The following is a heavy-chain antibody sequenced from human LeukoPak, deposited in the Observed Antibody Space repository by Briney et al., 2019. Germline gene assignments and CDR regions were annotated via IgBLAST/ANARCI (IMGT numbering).Heavy chain of an antibody. J-gene: IGHJ1*01. D-gene: IGHD3-22*01. CDR1: GFTFSSYG. Sequence: SGGSLRLSCAASGFTFSSYGMHWVRQAPGKGLEWVAFMRYDGSNKYYADSVKGRFTISRDNSKNTLYLQMNSLRAEDTAVYYCATSRYYYDSSGYPEYFQHWGQGTLVTVSS. CDR2: MRYDGSNK. CDR3: ATSRYYYDSSGYPEYFQH. V-gene: IGHV3-30*02.